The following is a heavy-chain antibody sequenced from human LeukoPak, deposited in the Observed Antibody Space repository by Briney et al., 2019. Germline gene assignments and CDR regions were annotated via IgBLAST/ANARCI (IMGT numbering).Heavy chain of an antibody. CDR1: GFTFSSYG. CDR3: ARGYSSGRFDY. V-gene: IGHV3-30*03. J-gene: IGHJ4*02. D-gene: IGHD6-19*01. CDR2: ISYDGSNK. Sequence: GGSLRLSCAASGFTFSSYGLHWVRQAPGKGLEWVAVISYDGSNKYYADSVKGRFTISRDNSKNTLYLQMNSLRAEDTAVYYCARGYSSGRFDYWGQGTLVTVSS.